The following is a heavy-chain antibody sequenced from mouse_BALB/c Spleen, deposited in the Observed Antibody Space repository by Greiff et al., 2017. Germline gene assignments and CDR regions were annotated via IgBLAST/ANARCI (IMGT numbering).Heavy chain of an antibody. CDR3: TRDPSMITTAWFAY. V-gene: IGHV5-6-4*01. D-gene: IGHD2-4*01. CDR2: ISSGGSYT. J-gene: IGHJ3*01. Sequence: DVMLVESGGGLVKPGGSLKLSCAASGFTFSSYTMSWVRQTPEKRLEWVATISSGGSYTYYPDSVKGRFTISRDNAKNTLYLQMSSLKSEDTAMYYCTRDPSMITTAWFAYWGQGTLVTVSA. CDR1: GFTFSSYT.